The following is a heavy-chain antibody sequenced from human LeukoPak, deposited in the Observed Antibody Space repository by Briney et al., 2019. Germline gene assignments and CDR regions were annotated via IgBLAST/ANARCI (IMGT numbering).Heavy chain of an antibody. CDR2: IGFSTNNV. CDR1: GFTFDYSA. D-gene: IGHD3-10*01. CDR3: AKDNGNGWLGEFAFEY. J-gene: IGHJ4*02. Sequence: GGYLRLSCVASGFTFDYSAFHWVRQAPGKGLEWVSGIGFSTNNVDYADSVRGRFTISRDNTKNSLDLQMDSLRAEDTAFYYCAKDNGNGWLGEFAFEYWGQGILVTVFS. V-gene: IGHV3-9*01.